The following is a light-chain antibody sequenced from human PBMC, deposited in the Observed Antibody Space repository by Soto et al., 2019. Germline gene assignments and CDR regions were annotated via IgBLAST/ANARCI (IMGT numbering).Light chain of an antibody. CDR3: ATWDDSLDGPV. J-gene: IGLJ2*01. Sequence: QSALTQPRSVSGSPGQSVTISCTGPTIDVDSSNYVSWYQQHPGKAPKLMIYDVSERPSGVPDRFSGSKSGSTASLTISGLQSEDEGDYYCATWDDSLDGPVFGGGTKLTVL. CDR2: DVS. V-gene: IGLV2-11*01. CDR1: TIDVDSSNY.